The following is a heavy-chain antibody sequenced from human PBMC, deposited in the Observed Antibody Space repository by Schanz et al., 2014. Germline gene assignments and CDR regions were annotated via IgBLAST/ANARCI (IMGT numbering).Heavy chain of an antibody. Sequence: QLQLQESGPGLVKPSETLSLTCTVSGASISGSSDYWGWIRQSPGKGLEWIGNIYYTGTTYYNPSLKSRVSISVDPSKNQVPLKLPSVTAADTAVFYCARRDNYLSAFDIWGQGTMVTVSS. V-gene: IGHV4-39*01. CDR2: IYYTGTT. CDR3: ARRDNYLSAFDI. J-gene: IGHJ3*02. D-gene: IGHD4-4*01. CDR1: GASISGSSDY.